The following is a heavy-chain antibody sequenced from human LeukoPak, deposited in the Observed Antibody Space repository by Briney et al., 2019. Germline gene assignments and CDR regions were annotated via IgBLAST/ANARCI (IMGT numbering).Heavy chain of an antibody. CDR3: AKDPKYYYDSSGSEPD. J-gene: IGHJ4*02. D-gene: IGHD3-22*01. Sequence: GGSLRLSCAGSEFTLSNYSMNWVRQAPGKGLQWVSAISGSGGGTYYADSVTGRFTISRDNAKNTVFLQMNSLRAEDTAVYYCAKDPKYYYDSSGSEPDWGQGTLVTVSS. CDR2: ISGSGGGT. CDR1: EFTLSNYS. V-gene: IGHV3-23*01.